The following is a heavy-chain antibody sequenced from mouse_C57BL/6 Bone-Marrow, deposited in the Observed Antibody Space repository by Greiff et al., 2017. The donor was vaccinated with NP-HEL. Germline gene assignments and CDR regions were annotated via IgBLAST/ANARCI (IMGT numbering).Heavy chain of an antibody. D-gene: IGHD2-3*01. CDR2: IFPGSGST. J-gene: IGHJ1*03. V-gene: IGHV1-75*01. CDR1: GYTFTDYY. CDR3: ARGGRRAGGIYDGYPHWYFDV. Sequence: QVQLKESGPELVKPGASVKISCKASGYTFTDYYINWVKQRPGQGLEWIGWIFPGSGSTYYNEKFKGKATLTVDKSSSTAYMLLSSLTSEDSAVYFCARGGRRAGGIYDGYPHWYFDVWGTGTTVTVSS.